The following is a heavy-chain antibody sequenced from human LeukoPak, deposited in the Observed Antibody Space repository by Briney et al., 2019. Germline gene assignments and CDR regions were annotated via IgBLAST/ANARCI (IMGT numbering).Heavy chain of an antibody. V-gene: IGHV1-2*02. CDR2: INPKSGGP. CDR1: GYTFTGYY. D-gene: IGHD3-9*01. Sequence: ASVKVSCKASGYTFTGYYMHWVRQAPGQGLEWMGWINPKSGGPNYAQKFQGRVTMTRDTSISPAYMELSRLRSDDTAGYYCWRGGDILTGYYRTLYNWFDPLGQGTLVTVSS. J-gene: IGHJ5*02. CDR3: WRGGDILTGYYRTLYNWFDP.